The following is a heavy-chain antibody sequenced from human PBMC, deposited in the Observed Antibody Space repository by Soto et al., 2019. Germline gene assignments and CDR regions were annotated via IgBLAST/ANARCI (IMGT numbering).Heavy chain of an antibody. J-gene: IGHJ6*03. D-gene: IGHD2-15*01. V-gene: IGHV3-7*01. CDR1: GFTFSQFW. CDR3: ARVGVVVVAAASYDYYYYMDV. CDR2: IRQDGSEK. Sequence: EVQLVESGGGLVQSGGSLRLSCAASGFTFSQFWMTWVRQAPGKGLEWVANIRQDGSEKYYVDSVKGRLTISRENAKNSLFLQMNSLGVEDTAVYYCARVGVVVVAAASYDYYYYMDVWGKGTAVTVSS.